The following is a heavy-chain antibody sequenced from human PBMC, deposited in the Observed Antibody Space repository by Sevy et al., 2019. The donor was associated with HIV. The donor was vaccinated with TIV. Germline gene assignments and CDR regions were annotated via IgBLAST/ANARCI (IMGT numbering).Heavy chain of an antibody. CDR1: GFTFNTYN. CDR3: ARDGGATDYGMDL. V-gene: IGHV3-21*01. Sequence: GGSLRLSCGASGFTFNTYNFNWVRQAPGKGLECVSSISSTSTYIYYADSVRGRFTISRDNAKNSLYLQMNNLRAEDTALYYCARDGGATDYGMDLWGLGTTVTVSS. J-gene: IGHJ6*02. CDR2: ISSTSTYI. D-gene: IGHD1-26*01.